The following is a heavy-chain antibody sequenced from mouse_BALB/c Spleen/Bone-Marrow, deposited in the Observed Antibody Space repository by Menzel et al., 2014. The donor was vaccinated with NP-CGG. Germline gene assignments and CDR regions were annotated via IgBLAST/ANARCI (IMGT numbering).Heavy chain of an antibody. V-gene: IGHV1-7*01. Sequence: QVQLKDSGAELAKPGASVKMSCKASGYTFSTYWMHWVKQRPGQGLEWIGYINPTTDYTEYNQKFKDKATLTADRSSSTAYMQLSSLTSEDSAVYYCARDADYWGQGTTLTVSS. CDR1: GYTFSTYW. CDR3: ARDADY. CDR2: INPTTDYT. J-gene: IGHJ2*01.